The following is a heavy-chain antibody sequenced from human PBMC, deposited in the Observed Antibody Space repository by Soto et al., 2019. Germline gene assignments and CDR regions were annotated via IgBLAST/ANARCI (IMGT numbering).Heavy chain of an antibody. CDR3: ARTDIVVVVAATPAGLGY. J-gene: IGHJ4*02. CDR1: GFTFSSYS. Sequence: LRLSCAASGFTFSSYSMNWVRQAPGKGLEWVSSISSSSSYIYYADSVKGRFTISRDNAKNSLYLQMNSLRAEDTAVYYCARTDIVVVVAATPAGLGYWGQGTLVTV. CDR2: ISSSSSYI. D-gene: IGHD2-15*01. V-gene: IGHV3-21*01.